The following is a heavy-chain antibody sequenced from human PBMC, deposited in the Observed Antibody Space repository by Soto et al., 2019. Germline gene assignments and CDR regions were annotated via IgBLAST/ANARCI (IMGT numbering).Heavy chain of an antibody. CDR1: GVSISSSNW. CDR3: ARMGSSSKYYFDY. V-gene: IGHV4-4*02. D-gene: IGHD6-13*01. CDR2: IYHSGST. Sequence: ETLSRTCSVSGVSISSSNWWGWVRQPPGKGLEWIGEIYHSGSTNYNPSLKSRVTISVGKSKNQLSMKLSSVTAADTAVYYCARMGSSSKYYFDYWGQGTLVTVSS. J-gene: IGHJ4*02.